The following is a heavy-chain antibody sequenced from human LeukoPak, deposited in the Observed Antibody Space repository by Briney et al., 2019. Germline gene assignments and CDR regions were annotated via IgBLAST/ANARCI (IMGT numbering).Heavy chain of an antibody. CDR1: GYTFTSYY. CDR3: ARGPYCSGGSCYSSATYYYYYKDV. J-gene: IGHJ6*03. Sequence: ASVKVSCKASGYTFTSYYMHWVRQAPGQGLEWMGIINPSGGSTSYAQKFQGRVTMTRDTSTSTVYMELSSLRSEDTAVYYCARGPYCSGGSCYSSATYYYYYKDVWGKGTTVTISS. CDR2: INPSGGST. D-gene: IGHD2-15*01. V-gene: IGHV1-46*01.